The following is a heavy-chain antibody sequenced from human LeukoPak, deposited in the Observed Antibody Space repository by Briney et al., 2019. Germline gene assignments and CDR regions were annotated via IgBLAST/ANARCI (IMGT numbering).Heavy chain of an antibody. J-gene: IGHJ4*02. CDR1: GYTFTSYY. V-gene: IGHV1-46*01. D-gene: IGHD1-26*01. Sequence: GASVKVSCKASGYTFTSYYMHWVRQAPGQGLEWMGIINPSDGSTSYAQKFQGRVTMTRDTSTSTVYMELSSLRSEDTAVYYCASTGGSYVSYFDYWGQGTLVTVST. CDR3: ASTGGSYVSYFDY. CDR2: INPSDGST.